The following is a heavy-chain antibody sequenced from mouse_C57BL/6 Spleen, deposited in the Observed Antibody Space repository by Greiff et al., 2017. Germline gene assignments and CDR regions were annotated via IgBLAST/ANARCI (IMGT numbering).Heavy chain of an antibody. CDR2: IYPGDGDT. Sequence: VQLQQSGAELVKPGASVKISCKASGYAFSSYWMNWVKQRPGKGLEWIGQIYPGDGDTNYNGKFKGKATLTADKSSSTAYMQLSSLTSEDSAVYFCARTLNNWDFDYWGQGTTLTVSS. CDR3: ARTLNNWDFDY. V-gene: IGHV1-80*01. CDR1: GYAFSSYW. J-gene: IGHJ2*01. D-gene: IGHD4-1*02.